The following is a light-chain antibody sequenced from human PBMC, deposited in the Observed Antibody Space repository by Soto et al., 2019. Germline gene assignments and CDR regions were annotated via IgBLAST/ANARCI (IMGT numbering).Light chain of an antibody. J-gene: IGLJ3*02. V-gene: IGLV2-14*01. CDR1: SSDVGGSDY. CDR2: EVS. CDR3: NSYTTTGTLV. Sequence: SVLTQPASVSGSPGQSITISCTGTSSDVGGSDYVSWYQQHPGKAPKLMIYEVSYRPSGVSNRFSGSKSGNTASLTISGLQADDEADYYCNSYTTTGTLVFGGGTKLTVL.